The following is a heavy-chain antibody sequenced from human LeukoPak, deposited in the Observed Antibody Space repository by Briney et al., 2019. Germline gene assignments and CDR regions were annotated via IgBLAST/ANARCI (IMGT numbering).Heavy chain of an antibody. J-gene: IGHJ6*04. CDR2: TSSSGSTI. D-gene: IGHD2-2*01. Sequence: GGSLRLSCAASGFTFSSYEMNWVRQAPGKGLEWVSYTSSSGSTIYYADSVKGRFTISRDNAKNSLYLQMNSLRAEDTAVYYCARDGVVVPAAIYNYYYGMDVWGKGTTVTVSS. V-gene: IGHV3-48*03. CDR1: GFTFSSYE. CDR3: ARDGVVVPAAIYNYYYGMDV.